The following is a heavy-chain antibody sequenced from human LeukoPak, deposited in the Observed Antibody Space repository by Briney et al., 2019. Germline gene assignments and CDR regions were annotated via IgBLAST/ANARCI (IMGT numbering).Heavy chain of an antibody. CDR2: ISSSSSTI. CDR1: GFXFSSYA. D-gene: IGHD2-21*02. V-gene: IGHV3-48*02. J-gene: IGHJ4*02. Sequence: GGSLRLSCAASGFXFSSYAISWVRQAPGKGLEWVSYISSSSSTIYYADSVKGRFTISRDNAKNSLYLQMDSLRDEDTAVYYCARELDYCGGDCYYDYWGQGTLVTVSS. CDR3: ARELDYCGGDCYYDY.